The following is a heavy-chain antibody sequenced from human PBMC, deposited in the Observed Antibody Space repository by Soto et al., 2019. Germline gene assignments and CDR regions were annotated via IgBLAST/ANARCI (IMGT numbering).Heavy chain of an antibody. J-gene: IGHJ5*02. CDR2: IYYSGST. CDR3: ARELFGRSVWFDP. D-gene: IGHD3-10*01. Sequence: ETLSLTCTVSGGSISSYYWSWIRQPPGKGLEWIGYIYYSGSTNYNPSLKSRVTISVDTSKNQFSLKLSSVTAADTAVYYCARELFGRSVWFDPWGQGNLVTVSS. CDR1: GGSISSYY. V-gene: IGHV4-59*01.